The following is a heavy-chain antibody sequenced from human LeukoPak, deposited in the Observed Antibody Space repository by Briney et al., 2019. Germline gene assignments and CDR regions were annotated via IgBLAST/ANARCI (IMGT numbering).Heavy chain of an antibody. CDR1: GGTFSSYA. CDR3: ARDPYYYDSSGYKNWFDP. D-gene: IGHD3-22*01. J-gene: IGHJ5*02. V-gene: IGHV1-69*04. CDR2: IIPILGIA. Sequence: SVKVSCKASGGTFSSYAISWVRQAPGQGLEWMGRIIPILGIANYAQKFQGRVTITADKSTSTAYMELSSLRSEDTAVYYCARDPYYYDSSGYKNWFDPWGQGTLVTVSS.